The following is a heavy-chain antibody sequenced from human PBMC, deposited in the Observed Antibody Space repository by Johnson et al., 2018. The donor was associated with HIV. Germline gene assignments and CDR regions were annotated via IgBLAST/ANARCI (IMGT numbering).Heavy chain of an antibody. Sequence: AQLVESGGGLVQPGGSLRLSCAASGFTFSSYWMSWVRQAPGKGLEWVANIKQDGSEKYYVDSVKGRFTISRDNAKNSLYLQMNSLRAEDTAVYYCASDNLWEPPPDDAFDIWGQGTMVTVSS. J-gene: IGHJ3*02. CDR1: GFTFSSYW. V-gene: IGHV3-7*03. CDR2: IKQDGSEK. CDR3: ASDNLWEPPPDDAFDI. D-gene: IGHD1-26*01.